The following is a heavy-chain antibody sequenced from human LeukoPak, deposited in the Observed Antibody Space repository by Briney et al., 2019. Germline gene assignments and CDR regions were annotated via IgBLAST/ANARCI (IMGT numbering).Heavy chain of an antibody. Sequence: AGGSLRLSCAASGFTFSSYGMHWARQAPGKGLEWVAVIWYDGSKKYYADSVKGRFTISRDHTKNPLYLQMNSLRAEDTAVYYCAKDRSQRGSLDYWGQGTLVTVSS. D-gene: IGHD5-12*01. V-gene: IGHV3-33*06. CDR3: AKDRSQRGSLDY. J-gene: IGHJ4*02. CDR2: IWYDGSKK. CDR1: GFTFSSYG.